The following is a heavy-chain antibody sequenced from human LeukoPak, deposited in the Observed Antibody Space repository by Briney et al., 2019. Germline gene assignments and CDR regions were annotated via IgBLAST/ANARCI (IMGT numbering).Heavy chain of an antibody. CDR1: GFPFENAW. CDR3: TSGLFGDQFDY. Sequence: GGSLRFSCAASGFPFENAWMNWVRQAPGKGLEWVGRIKSKTDGGTTDYAAPVKGRFTISRDDSKNTLYLQMNSLKTEDTAVYYCTSGLFGDQFDYWGQRTLVTVSS. CDR2: IKSKTDGGTT. J-gene: IGHJ4*02. D-gene: IGHD3-22*01. V-gene: IGHV3-15*07.